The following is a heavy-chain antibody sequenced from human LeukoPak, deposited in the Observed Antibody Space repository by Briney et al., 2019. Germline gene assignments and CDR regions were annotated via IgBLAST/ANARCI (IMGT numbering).Heavy chain of an antibody. V-gene: IGHV3-30*04. CDR2: ISYDGSNK. J-gene: IGHJ4*02. CDR1: GFTFSSYA. Sequence: PGRSLRLSCAASGFTFSSYAMHWVRQAPGKGLEWVAVISYDGSNKYYADSVKGRFTISRDNSKNTLYPQMNSLRAEDTAVYYCAKDRLYYFDYWGQGTLVTVSS. D-gene: IGHD6-19*01. CDR3: AKDRLYYFDY.